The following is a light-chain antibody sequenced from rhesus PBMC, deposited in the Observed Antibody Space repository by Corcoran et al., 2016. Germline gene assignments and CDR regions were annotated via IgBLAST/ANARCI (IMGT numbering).Light chain of an antibody. J-gene: IGKJ2*01. CDR3: LQYSSSPYS. CDR1: QSISSW. CDR2: KAS. V-gene: IGKV1-22*01. Sequence: DIQMTQSPSSLSASVGDTVTITCRASQSISSWLDWYKQKPGKAPKHLIYKASSLQSGVPSRFSGSGSGTDFTLTISSLQPEDCATYYCLQYSSSPYSFGQGTKVEMK.